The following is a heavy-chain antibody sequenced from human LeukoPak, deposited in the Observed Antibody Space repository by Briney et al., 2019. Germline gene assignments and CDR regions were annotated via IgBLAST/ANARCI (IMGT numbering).Heavy chain of an antibody. D-gene: IGHD3-10*01. V-gene: IGHV4-34*01. J-gene: IGHJ6*03. CDR3: ARRGQMVQPTYYYYMDV. CDR1: GGCFSGYY. Sequence: PSETLSLTCAVYGGCFSGYYWSWIRQPPGKGLEWIGEINHSGSTNYNPSLKSRVTISVDTSKNQFSLKLSSVTAADTAVYYCARRGQMVQPTYYYYMDVWGKGTTVTVSS. CDR2: INHSGST.